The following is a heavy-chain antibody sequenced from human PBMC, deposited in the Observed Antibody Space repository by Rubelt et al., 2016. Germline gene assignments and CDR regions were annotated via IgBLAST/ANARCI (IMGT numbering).Heavy chain of an antibody. Sequence: SAYNGNTNYARKLQGRVTMTTDTSTSTAYMELRSLRSDDTAVYYCAREIQSYFDYWGQGTLVTVSS. CDR2: SAYNGNT. V-gene: IGHV1-18*01. J-gene: IGHJ4*02. CDR3: AREIQSYFDY.